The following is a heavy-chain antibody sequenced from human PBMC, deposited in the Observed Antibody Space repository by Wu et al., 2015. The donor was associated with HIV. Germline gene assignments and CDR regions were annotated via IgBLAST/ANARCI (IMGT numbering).Heavy chain of an antibody. J-gene: IGHJ3*02. Sequence: QVQLVQSGAEVKKPDSSVKVSCKASGGTFSSYIISWVRQAPGQGLEWMGGIIPIFATTNYAQKFQGRVTITTDESTSTAYMELSSLRSEDTAVYYCATDGPFIMITFGGVISNDAFDIWGQGTMVTVS. D-gene: IGHD3-16*02. CDR3: ATDGPFIMITFGGVISNDAFDI. CDR2: IIPIFATT. V-gene: IGHV1-69*05. CDR1: GGTFSSYI.